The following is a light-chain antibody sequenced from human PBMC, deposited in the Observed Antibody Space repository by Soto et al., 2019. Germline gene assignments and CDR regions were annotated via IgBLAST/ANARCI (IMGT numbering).Light chain of an antibody. CDR1: SSNIGAGYD. CDR2: GNS. CDR3: QSYDISLTTWV. J-gene: IGLJ3*02. V-gene: IGLV1-40*01. Sequence: QSVLTQPPSVSGAPRQRVTISCTGSSSNIGAGYDVHWYQQLPGTAPKLLIYGNSNRPSGVPDRFSGSKSGASASLAITGLQAEDDADYYCQSYDISLTTWVFGGGTKVTVL.